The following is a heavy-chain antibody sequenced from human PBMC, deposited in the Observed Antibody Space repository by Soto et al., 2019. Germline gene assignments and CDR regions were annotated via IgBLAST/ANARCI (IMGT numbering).Heavy chain of an antibody. CDR2: ISAYNGNT. V-gene: IGHV1-18*01. Sequence: QVQLVQSGAEVKKPGASVKVSCKASGYTFTSYGISWVRQAPGQGLEWMGWISAYNGNTNYAQKLQGRVTMTTDTSTSTAYMEMRSLRSDDTAVDYCARVMGFRFGIVGRLGVIDYWGQGTLVTVSS. CDR3: ARVMGFRFGIVGRLGVIDY. D-gene: IGHD1-26*01. CDR1: GYTFTSYG. J-gene: IGHJ4*02.